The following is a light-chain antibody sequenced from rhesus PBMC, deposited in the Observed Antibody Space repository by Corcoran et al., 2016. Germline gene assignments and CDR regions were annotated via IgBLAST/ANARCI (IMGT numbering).Light chain of an antibody. Sequence: DIQMTQSPSSLSTSVGDRVTVTCRASQGINQALSWYQQKPGEAPLLLISGASSLQTGVSSRFSGTRSGTDYTLTISSLQPEDVATYYCLQDYSPPLTFGGGTKVEIK. V-gene: IGKV1-94*01. J-gene: IGKJ4*01. CDR3: LQDYSPPLT. CDR1: QGINQA. CDR2: GAS.